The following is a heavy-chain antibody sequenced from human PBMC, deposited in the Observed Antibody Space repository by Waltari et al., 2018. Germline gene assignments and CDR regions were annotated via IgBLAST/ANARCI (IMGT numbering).Heavy chain of an antibody. D-gene: IGHD6-19*01. J-gene: IGHJ4*02. V-gene: IGHV2-26*01. Sequence: QVTLKESGPVLVKPTETLTLTCTVSGFSLSNARMGVSWIRQPPGKALEWLAHIFSNYEKSYSTSRQSRLTISKDTSKSQVVLTMTNMDPVDTATYYCARMSIAVAGPSFDYWGQGTLVTVSS. CDR1: GFSLSNARMG. CDR3: ARMSIAVAGPSFDY. CDR2: IFSNYEK.